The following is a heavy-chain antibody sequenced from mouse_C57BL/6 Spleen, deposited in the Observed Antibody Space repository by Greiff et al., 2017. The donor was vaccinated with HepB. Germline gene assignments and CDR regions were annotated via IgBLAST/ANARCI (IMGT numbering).Heavy chain of an antibody. CDR1: GYTFTSYW. D-gene: IGHD1-1*01. CDR3: ARGGTTVVANAMDY. Sequence: QVQLQQPGAELVKPGASVKLSCKASGYTFTSYWMHWVKQRPGQGLEWIGMIHPNSGSTNYNEKFKSKATLTVDKSSSTAYMQLSSLTSEDSAVYYCARGGTTVVANAMDYWGQGTSVTVSS. CDR2: IHPNSGST. J-gene: IGHJ4*01. V-gene: IGHV1-64*01.